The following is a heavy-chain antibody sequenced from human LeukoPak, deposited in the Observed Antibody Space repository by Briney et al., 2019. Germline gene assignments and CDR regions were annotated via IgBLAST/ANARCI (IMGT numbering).Heavy chain of an antibody. V-gene: IGHV4-39*07. J-gene: IGHJ6*03. CDR2: IYYSGST. D-gene: IGHD2-2*01. CDR3: ARSKSGCSSTSCYLYYYMDV. Sequence: SETLPLTCTVSGGSISSSSYYWGWIRQPPGKGLEWIGSIYYSGSTYYNPSLKSRVTISVDTSKNQFSLKLSSVTAADTAVYYCARSKSGCSSTSCYLYYYMDVWGKGTTVTVSS. CDR1: GGSISSSSYY.